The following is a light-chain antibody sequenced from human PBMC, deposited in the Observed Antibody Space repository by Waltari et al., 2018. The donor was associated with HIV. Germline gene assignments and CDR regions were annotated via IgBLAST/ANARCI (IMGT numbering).Light chain of an antibody. CDR1: SIGSKS. Sequence: SYVLTQPPSVSVAPGKTATLSCGGNSIGSKSVHWYQQKPGQAPVVVIDDDNDRPSGIPGRFSGSSSGNTATLTISRVKAGDEAAYFCHVWDNVSNSWVFGGGTKLTVL. J-gene: IGLJ3*02. CDR3: HVWDNVSNSWV. CDR2: DDN. V-gene: IGLV3-21*01.